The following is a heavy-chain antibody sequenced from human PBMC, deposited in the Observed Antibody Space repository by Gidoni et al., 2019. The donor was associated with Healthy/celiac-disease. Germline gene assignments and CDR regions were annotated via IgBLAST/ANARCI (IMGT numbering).Heavy chain of an antibody. V-gene: IGHV3-7*01. Sequence: EVQLVESGGGLVQPGGSLRLSCAASGFTFSSYWMSWVRQAPGKGLEWVANIKQDGSEKYYVDSVKGRFTISRDNAKNSLYLQMNSLRAEDTAVYYCARDRQLWLLSMVVDPWGQGTLVTVSS. CDR3: ARDRQLWLLSMVVDP. J-gene: IGHJ5*02. D-gene: IGHD5-18*01. CDR2: IKQDGSEK. CDR1: GFTFSSYW.